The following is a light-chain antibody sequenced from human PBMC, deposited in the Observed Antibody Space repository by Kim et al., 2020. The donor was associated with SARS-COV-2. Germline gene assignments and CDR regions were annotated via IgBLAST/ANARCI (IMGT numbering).Light chain of an antibody. J-gene: IGLJ3*02. Sequence: APGKTARITCGRNNIGSKRVHRDQQKPGQARVLVIDNDSDRPAGIPELFSGFNSGNTATLTISRVEAGDEADYFCQVCDSSSYHPVFGGGIQLSDL. CDR2: NDS. CDR1: NIGSKR. CDR3: QVCDSSSYHPV. V-gene: IGLV3-21*04.